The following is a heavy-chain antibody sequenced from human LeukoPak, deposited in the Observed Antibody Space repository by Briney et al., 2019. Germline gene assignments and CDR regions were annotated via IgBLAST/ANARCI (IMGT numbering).Heavy chain of an antibody. J-gene: IGHJ5*02. CDR3: ARDSSRRGYGDYVWFDP. CDR2: INPNSGGT. Sequence: ASVKVSCKASGYTFTGYYKHWVRQAPGQGLEWMGWINPNSGGTNYAQKFQGRVTMTRDTSISTAYMELSRLRSDDTAVYYCARDSSRRGYGDYVWFDPWGQGTLVTVSS. D-gene: IGHD4-17*01. CDR1: GYTFTGYY. V-gene: IGHV1-2*02.